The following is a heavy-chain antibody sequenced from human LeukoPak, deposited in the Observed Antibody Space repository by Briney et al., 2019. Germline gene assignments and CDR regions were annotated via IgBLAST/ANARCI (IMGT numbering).Heavy chain of an antibody. CDR2: IDPNSGGT. V-gene: IGHV1-2*02. CDR1: GYTFTGYY. Sequence: ASVKVSCKASGYTFTGYYMHWVRQAPGQGIEWMGWIDPNSGGTNYAQKFQDRVTVTRATSVSTAYMELSSLRSDDTAVYYCARVIWSHMDVWGKGTTVTVSS. J-gene: IGHJ6*03. CDR3: ARVIWSHMDV. D-gene: IGHD3-10*01.